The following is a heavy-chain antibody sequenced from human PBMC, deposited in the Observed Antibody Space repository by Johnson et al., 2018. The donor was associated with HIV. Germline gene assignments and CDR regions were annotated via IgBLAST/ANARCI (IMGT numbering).Heavy chain of an antibody. D-gene: IGHD2-15*01. CDR2: ISSSGSII. CDR1: GFTFSDHY. V-gene: IGHV3-11*04. CDR3: ARSKDCSGGSCPDGFDI. Sequence: QVQLVESGGGLVKPGGSPRLSCAASGFTFSDHYMAWIRQAPGKGLEWVSYISSSGSIIYSADSMQGRFTNSRDNAKNSLYLQMNSLRAEDTALYYCARSKDCSGGSCPDGFDIWGQGTMVIVSS. J-gene: IGHJ3*02.